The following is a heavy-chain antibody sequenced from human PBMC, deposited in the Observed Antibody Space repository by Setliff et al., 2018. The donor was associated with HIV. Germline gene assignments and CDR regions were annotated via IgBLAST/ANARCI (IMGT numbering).Heavy chain of an antibody. CDR2: FYYNGGS. V-gene: IGHV4-39*07. CDR3: AGRGSSWYLSSSRWFDP. J-gene: IGHJ5*02. CDR1: GDSVNDRSYF. Sequence: SETLSLTCTVSGDSVNDRSYFWGWIRQPPGKGLEWIGTFYYNGGSRYNPSLKSRVTISVDTSKNQFSLKLSSVTAADTAVYYCAGRGSSWYLSSSRWFDPWGQGTLVTVSS. D-gene: IGHD6-13*01.